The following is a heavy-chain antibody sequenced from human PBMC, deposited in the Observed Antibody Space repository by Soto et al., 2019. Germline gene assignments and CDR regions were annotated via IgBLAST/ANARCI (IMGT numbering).Heavy chain of an antibody. CDR2: INGDGSEE. D-gene: IGHD3-10*01. V-gene: IGHV3-7*01. Sequence: GGSLRLSCASSGSTFSTSWMNWVRQAPGKGLEWVANINGDGSEEYYVDSVRGRFTISRDNVKNSLFLQMNSLRAEDTAVYYCAAGFPPDYWGQGTLVTVSS. J-gene: IGHJ4*02. CDR3: AAGFPPDY. CDR1: GSTFSTSW.